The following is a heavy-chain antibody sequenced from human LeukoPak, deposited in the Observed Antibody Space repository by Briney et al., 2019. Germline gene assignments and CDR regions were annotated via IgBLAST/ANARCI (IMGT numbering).Heavy chain of an antibody. J-gene: IGHJ6*02. D-gene: IGHD2/OR15-2a*01. CDR1: EFTFSSYA. Sequence: PGGSLRLSCAASEFTFSSYAMQWVRQAPGKGLEWVSGISVSGGSTWYADSVKGRFTISRDNSKNTLCLQMNNLRAEDTAVYYCAKYVSAKGPPYALDVWGQGTTVTVSS. CDR3: AKYVSAKGPPYALDV. V-gene: IGHV3-23*01. CDR2: ISVSGGST.